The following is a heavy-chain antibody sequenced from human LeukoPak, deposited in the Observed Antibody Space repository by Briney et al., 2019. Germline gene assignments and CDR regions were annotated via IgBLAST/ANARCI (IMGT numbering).Heavy chain of an antibody. J-gene: IGHJ4*02. D-gene: IGHD7-27*01. Sequence: SETLSLTCTVSGGSISSSSYYWGWIRQPPGKGLEWIGSIYYSGSTYYNPSLKSRVTISVDTSKNQFSLKLSSMTAADTAVYYWTGDSRYFLLGIDYWGQGTLVTVSS. V-gene: IGHV4-39*07. CDR2: IYYSGST. CDR1: GGSISSSSYY. CDR3: TGDSRYFLLGIDY.